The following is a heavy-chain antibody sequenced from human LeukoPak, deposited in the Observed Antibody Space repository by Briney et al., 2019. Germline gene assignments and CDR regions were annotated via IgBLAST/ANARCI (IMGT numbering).Heavy chain of an antibody. CDR2: INHSGST. J-gene: IGHJ6*02. V-gene: IGHV4-34*01. D-gene: IGHD5-12*01. CDR3: ARGNSGYDPSRMDV. CDR1: GGSFSGYY. Sequence: SETLSLTCAVYGGSFSGYYWSWIRQPPGKGLEWIGEINHSGSTNYNPSLKSRVTISVDTSKNQFSLKLSSVTAADTAVYYCARGNSGYDPSRMDVWGQGTTVTVSS.